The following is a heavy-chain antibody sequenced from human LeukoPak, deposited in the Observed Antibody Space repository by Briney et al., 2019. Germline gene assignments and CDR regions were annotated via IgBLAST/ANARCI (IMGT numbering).Heavy chain of an antibody. Sequence: GGSLRLSCAASGFTFSDYYMSWIRQAPGKGLEWVSYISSSGSTIYYADSVKARFTISRDNAKNSLYLQMNSLRAEDTAVYYCARRYCSSTSCYGDYYYMDVWGKGTTVTVSS. CDR3: ARRYCSSTSCYGDYYYMDV. CDR2: ISSSGSTI. V-gene: IGHV3-11*01. D-gene: IGHD2-2*01. J-gene: IGHJ6*03. CDR1: GFTFSDYY.